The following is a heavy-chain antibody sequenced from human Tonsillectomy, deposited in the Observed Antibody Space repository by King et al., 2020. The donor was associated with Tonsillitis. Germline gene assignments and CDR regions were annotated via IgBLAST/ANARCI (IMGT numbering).Heavy chain of an antibody. CDR1: GGSVSRFY. D-gene: IGHD2-21*02. CDR2: IYHDGST. J-gene: IGHJ4*02. Sequence: QLQLQESGPGLVKPSETLSLRCTVSGGSVSRFYWSWIRQSPGMGLEWIGCIYHDGSTIYNPSLKNRVTISIDTSNNHFSLRLRSVSAADTALYFCARTLGLSFCGGDCYPPTLFAYWGQGALVTVSS. CDR3: ARTLGLSFCGGDCYPPTLFAY. V-gene: IGHV4-59*02.